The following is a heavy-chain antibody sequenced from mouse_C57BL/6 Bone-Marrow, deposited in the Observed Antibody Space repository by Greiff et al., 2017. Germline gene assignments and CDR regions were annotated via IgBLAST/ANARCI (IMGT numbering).Heavy chain of an antibody. CDR2: IYPTSGRT. J-gene: IGHJ4*01. Sequence: VQLQQPGAELVKPGASVKMSCKASGYTFTSYWITWVKQRPGQGLEWIGDIYPTSGRTNYNEKFKSKAILTVDTSSNTAYMQLSSLTSEDSAVFYCARKQGRSLYAMDYWGQGTSVTVSS. CDR1: GYTFTSYW. V-gene: IGHV1-55*01. CDR3: ARKQGRSLYAMDY.